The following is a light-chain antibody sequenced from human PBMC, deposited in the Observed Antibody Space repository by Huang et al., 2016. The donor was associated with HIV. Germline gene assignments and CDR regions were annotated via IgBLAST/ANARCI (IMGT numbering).Light chain of an antibody. CDR2: WAT. CDR3: QQYYSTPCT. J-gene: IGKJ2*02. Sequence: IVMTQSPDSLTVSVGGRDTFDCRSSQNIFYSSTNKNYLAWYQQKPGQSPQLLIYWATARESGAPDRFTGSGSETDFTLTINNVQAEDVAIYYCQQYYSTPCTFGQGTRLEI. V-gene: IGKV4-1*01. CDR1: QNIFYSSTNKNY.